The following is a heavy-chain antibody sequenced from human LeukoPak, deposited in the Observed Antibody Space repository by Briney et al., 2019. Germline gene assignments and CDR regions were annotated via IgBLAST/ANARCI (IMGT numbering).Heavy chain of an antibody. CDR2: INPNSGGT. CDR1: GYTFTGYY. J-gene: IGHJ4*02. V-gene: IGHV1-2*02. Sequence: GASVKVSCKASGYTFTGYYMHWVRQAPGQGLEWMGWINPNSGGTNYAQKFQGRVTMTTDTSISTAYMELSRLRSDDTAVYYCSRGGSYYFKYYFDYWGQGTLVTVSS. CDR3: SRGGSYYFKYYFDY. D-gene: IGHD1-26*01.